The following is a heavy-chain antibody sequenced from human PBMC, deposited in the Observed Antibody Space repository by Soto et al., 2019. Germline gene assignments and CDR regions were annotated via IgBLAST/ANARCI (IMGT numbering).Heavy chain of an antibody. D-gene: IGHD2-21*02. CDR1: RYSFSSYL. J-gene: IGHJ4*02. CDR3: ARVGGGADKWNFDH. Sequence: XESMKISCQGSRYSFSSYLIVWVSQMPGKDLEWMGIIYPGDSETIYSPSFQGQVAIAADRSISTAYLQWRGLKASDSAMYYCARVGGGADKWNFDHWGQGPLVTVYS. CDR2: IYPGDSET. V-gene: IGHV5-51*01.